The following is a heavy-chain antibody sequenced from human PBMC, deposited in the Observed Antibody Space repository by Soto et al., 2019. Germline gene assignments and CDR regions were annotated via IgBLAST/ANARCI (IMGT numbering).Heavy chain of an antibody. CDR1: GGYISSSSYY. Sequence: SETLSLTCPVSGGYISSSSYYWGWIRQPPGKGLEWIGSIYYSGSTYYNPSLKSRVTISVDTSKNQFSLKLSSVTAADTAVYYCARCAVAASIYNWFDPWGQGTLVTVSS. CDR2: IYYSGST. D-gene: IGHD2-15*01. CDR3: ARCAVAASIYNWFDP. V-gene: IGHV4-39*01. J-gene: IGHJ5*02.